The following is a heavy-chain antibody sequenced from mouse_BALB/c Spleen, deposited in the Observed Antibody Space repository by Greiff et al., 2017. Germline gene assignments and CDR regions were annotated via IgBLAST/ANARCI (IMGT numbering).Heavy chain of an antibody. CDR1: GYTFTSYW. CDR3: ARSGGWDGDYAMDY. Sequence: VQLQQSGAELVKPGASVKLSCKTSGYTFTSYWIQWVKQRPGQGLGWIGEIFPGTGTTYYNEKFKGKATLTIDTSSSTAYMQLSSLTSEDSAVYFCARSGGWDGDYAMDYWGQGTSVTVSS. CDR2: IFPGTGTT. V-gene: IGHV1S132*01. D-gene: IGHD4-1*01. J-gene: IGHJ4*01.